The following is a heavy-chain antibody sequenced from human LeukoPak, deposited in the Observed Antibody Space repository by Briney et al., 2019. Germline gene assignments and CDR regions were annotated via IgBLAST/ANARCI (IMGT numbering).Heavy chain of an antibody. CDR1: GGSISSSNYY. V-gene: IGHV4-39*07. Sequence: SETLSLTCTVSGGSISSSNYYWGWIRQPPGKGLECIGSVYYSGNTYYNPSLKSRVTISVDTSKNQFSLKLSSVTAADTAVYYCARGAEMGDFWSGYTKGGAFDIWGQGTMVTVSS. CDR3: ARGAEMGDFWSGYTKGGAFDI. J-gene: IGHJ3*02. CDR2: VYYSGNT. D-gene: IGHD3-3*01.